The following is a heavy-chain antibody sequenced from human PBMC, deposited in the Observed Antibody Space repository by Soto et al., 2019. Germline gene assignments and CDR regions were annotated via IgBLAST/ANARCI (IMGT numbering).Heavy chain of an antibody. CDR1: GFTFSSYA. CDR2: ISGSGGTT. CDR3: AKTANGWFSAFDI. J-gene: IGHJ3*02. D-gene: IGHD6-19*01. V-gene: IGHV3-23*01. Sequence: EVQLLESGGGLVQPGGSLRLSCAASGFTFSSYAMSWVRQAPGKGLEWVSAISGSGGTTYYADSVKGRFTFSRDNSKNTLYLQMNSPRAEDTVVYYCAKTANGWFSAFDIWCQGRRVTGSS.